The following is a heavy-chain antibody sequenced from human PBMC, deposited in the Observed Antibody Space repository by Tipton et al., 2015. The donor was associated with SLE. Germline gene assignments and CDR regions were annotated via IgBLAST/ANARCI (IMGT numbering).Heavy chain of an antibody. CDR2: IYNSGGT. D-gene: IGHD5-12*01. CDR1: GFTVSSNY. Sequence: LRLSCAASGFTVSSNYMNWVRQHPGKGLEWIGYIYNSGGTDYNPSLKSRVTISADTSKNHFSLNLSSVTAADTAVYYCARGGVGGYDYFDYWGQGALVTVSS. J-gene: IGHJ4*02. CDR3: ARGGVGGYDYFDY. V-gene: IGHV4-31*02.